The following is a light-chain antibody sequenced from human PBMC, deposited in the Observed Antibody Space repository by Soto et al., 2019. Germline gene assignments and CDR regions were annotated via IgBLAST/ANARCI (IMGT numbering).Light chain of an antibody. CDR3: QQRSNWPIT. Sequence: EIVLTQYPATLSLSPGEKATLSYRASQSVSSYLAWYQLKPGQAPRLLIYDASNRATGSPARFSGSESGTDFTLTISSLEPEDFAVYYCQQRSNWPITFGEGTRLEIK. CDR1: QSVSSY. J-gene: IGKJ5*01. CDR2: DAS. V-gene: IGKV3-11*01.